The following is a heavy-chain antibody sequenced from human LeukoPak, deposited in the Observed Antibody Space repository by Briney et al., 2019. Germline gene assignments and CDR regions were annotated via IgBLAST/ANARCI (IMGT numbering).Heavy chain of an antibody. CDR1: AFTFSSYG. V-gene: IGHV3-30*02. CDR2: IRYDGSDK. Sequence: GGSLRLSCAASAFTFSSYGMHWVRQAPGKGLEWVAFIRYDGSDKYYADSVKGRFTISRDNSKNTLYLQMNSLRAEDTAVYYCAKDSWEVGATSEIDYWGQGTLVTVSS. D-gene: IGHD1-26*01. J-gene: IGHJ4*02. CDR3: AKDSWEVGATSEIDY.